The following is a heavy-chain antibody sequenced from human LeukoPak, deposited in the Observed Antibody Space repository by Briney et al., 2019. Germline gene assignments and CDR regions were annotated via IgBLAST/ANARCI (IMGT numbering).Heavy chain of an antibody. CDR1: GFTFSTYA. CDR3: ARGGRSSWNLFDY. V-gene: IGHV3-64*01. J-gene: IGHJ4*02. CDR2: ITSNGGST. D-gene: IGHD6-13*01. Sequence: GGSLRLSCAASGFTFSTYAMHWVRQAPGKGLEYVSAITSNGGSTYYANSVKGRFIISRDNSKNTLYLQMGSLRTEDMAVYYCARGGRSSWNLFDYWGQGTLVTVSS.